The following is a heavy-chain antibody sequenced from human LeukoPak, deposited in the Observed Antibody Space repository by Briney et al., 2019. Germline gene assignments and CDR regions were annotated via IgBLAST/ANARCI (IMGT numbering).Heavy chain of an antibody. J-gene: IGHJ4*02. CDR1: GFTFSSYA. Sequence: PGGSLRLSCAASGFTFSSYAMSWVRQAPGKGLECISGFSGSGGSTYYADSVKGRFTISRDNSKNTLYLQMNSLSAEDTAVYYCAKLYGDFDYWGQGTLVTVSS. CDR2: FSGSGGST. V-gene: IGHV3-23*01. CDR3: AKLYGDFDY. D-gene: IGHD4-17*01.